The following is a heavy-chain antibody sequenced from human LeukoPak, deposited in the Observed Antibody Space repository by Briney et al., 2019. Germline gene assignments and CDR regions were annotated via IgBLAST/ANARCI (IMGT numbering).Heavy chain of an antibody. CDR1: GGSISTYY. CDR3: ARGNLVATLYLDY. D-gene: IGHD5-12*01. CDR2: IYYSGYT. J-gene: IGHJ4*02. Sequence: SETLSLTCTVSGGSISTYYWSWFRQPPGKGLEWIGYIYYSGYTNYIPSLKSRVTISLDTSKNQFSLSLSSVTAADTAVYYCARGNLVATLYLDYWGQGALVTVSS. V-gene: IGHV4-59*12.